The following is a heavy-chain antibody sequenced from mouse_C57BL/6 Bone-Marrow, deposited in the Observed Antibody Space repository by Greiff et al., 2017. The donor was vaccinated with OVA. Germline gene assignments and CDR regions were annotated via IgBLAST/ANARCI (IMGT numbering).Heavy chain of an antibody. D-gene: IGHD2-4*01. CDR3: ARIFYDYDAWFAY. CDR1: GFSLSTFGMG. V-gene: IGHV8-8*01. Sequence: QVQLKESGPGILQPSQTLSLTCSFSGFSLSTFGMGVGWIRQPSGQGLEWLAHIWWDDDKSYNPALKSRLTISKYTSKNQVFLKIANVDTADTATYYCARIFYDYDAWFAYWGQGTLVTVSA. CDR2: IWWDDDK. J-gene: IGHJ3*01.